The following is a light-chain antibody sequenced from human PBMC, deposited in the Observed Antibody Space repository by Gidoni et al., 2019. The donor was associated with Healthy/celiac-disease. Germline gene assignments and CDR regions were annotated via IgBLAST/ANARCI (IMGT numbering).Light chain of an antibody. J-gene: IGLJ2*01. Sequence: QSALTHPASVSGSPGQSITISCTGTSSDVVGYNDVSWYQQHPGKAPQLRIYEVSNRPSGVPDRFSGSKSGNTASLTISGLQAEDEADYYCSSYTSSSTLVFGGGTKLTVL. CDR3: SSYTSSSTLV. CDR2: EVS. CDR1: SSDVVGYND. V-gene: IGLV2-14*01.